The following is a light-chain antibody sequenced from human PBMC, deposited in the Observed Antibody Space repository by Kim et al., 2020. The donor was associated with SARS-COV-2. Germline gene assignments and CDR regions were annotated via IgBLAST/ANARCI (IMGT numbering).Light chain of an antibody. CDR3: QVWDSRGAQYV. V-gene: IGLV3-21*04. CDR1: NIGSKS. CDR2: FDN. Sequence: GKTATFTCRGNNIGSKSVHWYQQKPGQAPVLFIYFDNVRPSGIPERFSGSSYGTTATLTISRVEAGDEADYYCQVWDSRGAQYVFGSGTKVTVL. J-gene: IGLJ1*01.